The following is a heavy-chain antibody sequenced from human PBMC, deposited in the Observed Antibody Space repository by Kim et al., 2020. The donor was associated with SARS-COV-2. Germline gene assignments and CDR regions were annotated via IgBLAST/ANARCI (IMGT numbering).Heavy chain of an antibody. D-gene: IGHD6-19*01. V-gene: IGHV3-7*01. CDR1: TFIFTNYW. J-gene: IGHJ3*02. CDR2: VSRSGDER. CDR3: ARCNGVSGCSLPIGAFDI. Sequence: GGSLRLSCAASTFIFTNYWMNWVRQAPGKGLEWVASVSRSGDERYYVDSVKGRFTISRDNGKNSLFLQMDSVRDEDTAVYYCARCNGVSGCSLPIGAFDIWGEGTTVIVSP.